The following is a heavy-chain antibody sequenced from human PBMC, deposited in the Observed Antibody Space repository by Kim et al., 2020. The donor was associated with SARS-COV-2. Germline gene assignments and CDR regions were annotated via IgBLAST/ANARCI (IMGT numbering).Heavy chain of an antibody. D-gene: IGHD3-22*01. Sequence: SETLSLTCTVSGGSISSGSYYWGWIRQPPGKGLEWIGSIYYSGSTYYSPSLKSRLTISVDTSKNQFSLKLSSVTAADTAVYYCARHKSLSSGYEAIDPWGQGTLVTVSS. CDR3: ARHKSLSSGYEAIDP. CDR2: IYYSGST. J-gene: IGHJ5*02. V-gene: IGHV4-39*01. CDR1: GGSISSGSYY.